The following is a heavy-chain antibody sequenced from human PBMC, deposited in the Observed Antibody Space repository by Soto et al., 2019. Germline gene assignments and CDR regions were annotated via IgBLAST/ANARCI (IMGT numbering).Heavy chain of an antibody. CDR2: INTYNGMT. Sequence: QVQLVQSGGEVKKPGASVTVSCKASGYTFINYHITWVRQAPGQGLEWMAWINTYNGMTDYAQRFQGRVTMTRDTCTSTAYMELRNLGSDDTAVYFCAKSPRGEMATDWGQGTLVNVSS. CDR1: GYTFINYH. D-gene: IGHD5-12*01. CDR3: AKSPRGEMATD. J-gene: IGHJ4*02. V-gene: IGHV1-18*01.